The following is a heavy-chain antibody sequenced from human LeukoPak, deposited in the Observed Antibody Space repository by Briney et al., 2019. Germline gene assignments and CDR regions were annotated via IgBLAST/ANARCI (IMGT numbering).Heavy chain of an antibody. V-gene: IGHV3-69-1*01. Sequence: PGGSLRLSCAASGFTFSSYSMNRVRQAPGKGLEWVATMTSTSTIYYADSVKGRFTISRDNAKNSVYLQMNSLRDEDTAVYSCARAQTIFWEFGGFDIGGRGTKVTVSS. CDR3: ARAQTIFWEFGGFDI. CDR2: MTSTSTI. J-gene: IGHJ3*02. CDR1: GFTFSSYS. D-gene: IGHD3-10*02.